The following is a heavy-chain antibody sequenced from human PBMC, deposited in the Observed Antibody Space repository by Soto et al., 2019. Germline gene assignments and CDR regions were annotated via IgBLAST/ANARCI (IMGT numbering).Heavy chain of an antibody. CDR1: GGSISSSSYY. CDR3: ARGGVVPAATRNNWFDP. V-gene: IGHV4-39*01. Sequence: PSETLSLTCTVSGGSISSSSYYWGWIRQPPGKGLEWIGSIYYSGSTYYNPSLKSRVTISVDTSKNQFSLKLSSVTAADTAVYYCARGGVVPAATRNNWFDPWGQGTVVTVSS. J-gene: IGHJ5*02. D-gene: IGHD2-2*01. CDR2: IYYSGST.